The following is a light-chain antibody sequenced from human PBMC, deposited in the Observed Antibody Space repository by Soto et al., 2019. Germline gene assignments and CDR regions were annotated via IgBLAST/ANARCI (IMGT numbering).Light chain of an antibody. CDR1: SSDVVSYNL. Sequence: QSALTQPASVSGSPGQSITISCTGPSSDVVSYNLVSWYQQHPGKASKLMIYEASKRPSGISNRFSGSKSGNAASLTISGLQAQYEAEYYCFSYAGNSLNYVFGAGTKVTVL. CDR3: FSYAGNSLNYV. CDR2: EAS. J-gene: IGLJ1*01. V-gene: IGLV2-23*01.